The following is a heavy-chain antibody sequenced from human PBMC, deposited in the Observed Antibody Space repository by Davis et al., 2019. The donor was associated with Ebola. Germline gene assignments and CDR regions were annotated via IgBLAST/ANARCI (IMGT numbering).Heavy chain of an antibody. J-gene: IGHJ3*02. V-gene: IGHV3-23*01. CDR2: ISGSGGST. CDR1: GFTFSSCA. D-gene: IGHD3-3*01. CDR3: AKDKNYDFWSGYPHDAFDI. Sequence: GESLKISCAASGFTFSSCAMSWVRQAPGKGLEWVSAISGSGGSTYYADSVKGRFTISRDNSKNTLYLQMNSRRAEDTAIYYCAKDKNYDFWSGYPHDAFDIWGQGTMVTVSS.